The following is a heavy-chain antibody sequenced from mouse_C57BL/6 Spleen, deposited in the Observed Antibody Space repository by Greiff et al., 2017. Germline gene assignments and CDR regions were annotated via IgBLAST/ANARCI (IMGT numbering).Heavy chain of an antibody. V-gene: IGHV1-69*01. J-gene: IGHJ2*01. CDR3: ARGGGVDY. CDR1: GYTFTSYW. CDR2: IDPSDSYT. Sequence: VQLQQPGAELVMPGASVKLSCKASGYTFTSYWMHWVKQRPGQGLEWIGEIDPSDSYTNYNQKFKGKSTLTVDKSSSTAYMQLSSLTAEDSAVYYCARGGGVDYWGQGTTLTVSS.